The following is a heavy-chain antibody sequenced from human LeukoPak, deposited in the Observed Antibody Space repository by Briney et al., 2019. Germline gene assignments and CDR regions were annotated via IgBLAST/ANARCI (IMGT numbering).Heavy chain of an antibody. Sequence: SETLSLTCAVYGGSFSGCYWSWIRQPPGKGLEWIGEINHSGSTYYNPSLKSRVTISVDTSKNQFSLKLTSVTAADTAVYYCARLNGYSYAYIDYWGQGTLVTVSS. CDR2: INHSGST. CDR1: GGSFSGCY. V-gene: IGHV4-34*01. CDR3: ARLNGYSYAYIDY. D-gene: IGHD5-18*01. J-gene: IGHJ4*02.